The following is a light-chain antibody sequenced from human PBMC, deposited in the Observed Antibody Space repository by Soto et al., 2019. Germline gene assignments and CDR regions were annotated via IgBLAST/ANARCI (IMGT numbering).Light chain of an antibody. V-gene: IGKV3-20*01. Sequence: EVVLTQSPVSLSLSPGERATFSCRASQSVGSNFLAWYQQKPGQAPRLLIYGASSRATGIPDRFSGSESGTDFTLTISRLEPEDFAVYYCQQFESSVTFGQGTKVEI. J-gene: IGKJ1*01. CDR3: QQFESSVT. CDR2: GAS. CDR1: QSVGSNF.